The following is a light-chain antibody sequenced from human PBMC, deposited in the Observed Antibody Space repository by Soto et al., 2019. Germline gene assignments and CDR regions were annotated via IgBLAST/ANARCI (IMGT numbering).Light chain of an antibody. CDR1: SSDVGAYNL. CDR3: CSYAGRRTLV. J-gene: IGLJ2*01. CDR2: EGS. Sequence: QSALTQPASVSGSPEQSITISCTGTSSDVGAYNLVSWYQQHPGKAPRLIIYEGSKRPSGISHRFSGSKSDNTASLTISGLRAEDEAHYHCCSYAGRRTLVFGGGTKLTVL. V-gene: IGLV2-23*01.